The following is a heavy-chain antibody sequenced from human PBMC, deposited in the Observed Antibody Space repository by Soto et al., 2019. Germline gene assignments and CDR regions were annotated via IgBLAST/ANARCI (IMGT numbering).Heavy chain of an antibody. V-gene: IGHV4-34*01. CDR3: ARGDIVVVPAAMEPYYYYYGMDV. D-gene: IGHD2-2*01. CDR2: INHSGST. Sequence: SETLSLTCAVYGGSFSGYYWSWIRQPPGKGLEWIGEINHSGSTNYNPSLKSRDTISADTSKNQISMKLSSVTAADTAVYYCARGDIVVVPAAMEPYYYYYGMDVWGQGTTVT. CDR1: GGSFSGYY. J-gene: IGHJ6*02.